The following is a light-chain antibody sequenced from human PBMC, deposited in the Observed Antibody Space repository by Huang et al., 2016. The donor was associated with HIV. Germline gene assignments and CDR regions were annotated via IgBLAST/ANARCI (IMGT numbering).Light chain of an antibody. Sequence: DIQMTQSPSSLSASVGDRVTITCRASQDIRSNLAWFQQTPGKAPKSLIYDASTLQSGVPSKFSGNGDGTDFTLTISSLQPEDIATYYCQQSNTFPLTFGGGTKVEI. CDR3: QQSNTFPLT. CDR2: DAS. V-gene: IGKV1-16*02. J-gene: IGKJ4*01. CDR1: QDIRSN.